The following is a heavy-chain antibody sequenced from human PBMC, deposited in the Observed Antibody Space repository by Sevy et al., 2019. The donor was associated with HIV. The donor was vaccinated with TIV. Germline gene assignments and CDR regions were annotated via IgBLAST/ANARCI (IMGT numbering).Heavy chain of an antibody. D-gene: IGHD3-16*01. Sequence: GGSLRLSCAASGFTFGNYCMSWVRQAPGKGLEWVARIKQDGSERYYVDSVKGRFTISRDNAKNSLYLQMNSLRAEDTAVYYCASPGGKGFDPWGQGTLVTVSS. CDR1: GFTFGNYC. J-gene: IGHJ5*02. CDR3: ASPGGKGFDP. CDR2: IKQDGSER. V-gene: IGHV3-7*03.